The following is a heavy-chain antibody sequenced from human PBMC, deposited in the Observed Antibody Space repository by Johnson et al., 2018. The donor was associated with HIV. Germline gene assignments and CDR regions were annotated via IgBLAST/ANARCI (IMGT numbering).Heavy chain of an antibody. J-gene: IGHJ3*02. CDR1: GFPFRSYA. D-gene: IGHD4-17*01. CDR2: ISGSGGST. V-gene: IGHV3-23*04. Sequence: LVESGGGLVPPGGSLRLSCAASGFPFRSYALSWVRPAPGKGLEWVSAISGSGGSTYYADSVRGRFTLSRDNSKNTLSLQMNRLRAEDTAVFYCANINTVTYRDAFDIWGQGTMVTVSS. CDR3: ANINTVTYRDAFDI.